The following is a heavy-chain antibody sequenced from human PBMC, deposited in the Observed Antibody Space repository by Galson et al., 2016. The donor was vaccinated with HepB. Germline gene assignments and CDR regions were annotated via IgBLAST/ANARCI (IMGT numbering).Heavy chain of an antibody. D-gene: IGHD3-3*01. CDR3: ARGQLRFWEWVRMDV. V-gene: IGHV1-3*01. Sequence: SVKVSCKASGYTFTNYAMHWVRQAPGQRLEWMGWINAGNGNTKYSQKFQGRVTITRDTTASTAFMEVSSLRSEDTAVYYCARGQLRFWEWVRMDVWGQGTTVTVSS. CDR2: INAGNGNT. J-gene: IGHJ6*02. CDR1: GYTFTNYA.